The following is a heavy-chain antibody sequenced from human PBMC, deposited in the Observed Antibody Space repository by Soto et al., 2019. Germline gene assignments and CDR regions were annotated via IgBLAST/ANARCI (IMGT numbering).Heavy chain of an antibody. CDR2: FFSDAER. D-gene: IGHD4-17*01. CDR1: GASISVHSYY. V-gene: IGHV2-26*01. Sequence: ETLSLTCTVSGASISVHSYYWTWIRQPPGKALEWLAHFFSDAERSYSTSMQSRLNMYKDSSGSQVVLTMTNMAPADTATYFCARMDGDYNYYGLDVWGHGIAVTVSS. J-gene: IGHJ6*02. CDR3: ARMDGDYNYYGLDV.